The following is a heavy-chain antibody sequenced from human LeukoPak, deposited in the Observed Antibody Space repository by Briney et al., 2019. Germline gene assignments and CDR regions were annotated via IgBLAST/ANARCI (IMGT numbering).Heavy chain of an antibody. CDR1: GGSISSGSYY. J-gene: IGHJ5*02. CDR2: IYTSGST. Sequence: SETLSLTCTVSGGSISSGSYYWSWIRQPAGKGLEWIGRIYTSGSTNYNPSLKSRVTISVDTSKNQFSLKLSSVTAADTAVYYCARHSPVGVVVAASNWFDPWGQGTLVTVSS. V-gene: IGHV4-61*02. D-gene: IGHD2-15*01. CDR3: ARHSPVGVVVAASNWFDP.